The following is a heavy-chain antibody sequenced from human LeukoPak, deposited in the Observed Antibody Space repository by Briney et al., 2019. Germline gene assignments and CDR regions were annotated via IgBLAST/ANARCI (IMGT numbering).Heavy chain of an antibody. V-gene: IGHV1-18*01. CDR2: ISAYNGNT. CDR3: ARDFSYGQVRVSSYYYGMDV. D-gene: IGHD2-8*01. J-gene: IGHJ6*02. Sequence: ASVKVSCKASGYTFTSYGISWVRQAPGQGLEWMGWISAYNGNTNYAQKLQGRVTMTTDTSTSTAYMELRSLRSDDTAVYYCARDFSYGQVRVSSYYYGMDVWGQGTTVTVSS. CDR1: GYTFTSYG.